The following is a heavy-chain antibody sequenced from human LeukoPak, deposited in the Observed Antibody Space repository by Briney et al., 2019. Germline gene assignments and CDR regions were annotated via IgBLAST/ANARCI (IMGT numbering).Heavy chain of an antibody. CDR1: GSSISTYS. CDR2: MYYSGTT. CDR3: ARAGSIYGWFDY. Sequence: SETLSLTCSVSGSSISTYSWSWIRLPPGKGLEWVGHMYYSGTTKYNPSLKSRVTISVDTSKNQFSLRLSSVTAADTAVYFCARAGSIYGWFDYWGQGTLVTVSS. V-gene: IGHV4-59*13. D-gene: IGHD5-18*01. J-gene: IGHJ4*02.